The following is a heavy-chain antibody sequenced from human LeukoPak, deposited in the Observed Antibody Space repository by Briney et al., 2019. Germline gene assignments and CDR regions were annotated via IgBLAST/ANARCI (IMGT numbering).Heavy chain of an antibody. CDR3: TKRITATAPFDS. Sequence: QPGGSLRLSCAASGFPFSTYGISWVRQAPGKGLEWVSAITGSGDFAKYADSVRGRFTTSRDNSKNTVYLQMNSLTVEDTALYYCTKRITATAPFDSWGQGALVIVSS. V-gene: IGHV3-23*01. CDR2: ITGSGDFA. J-gene: IGHJ4*02. CDR1: GFPFSTYG. D-gene: IGHD4-17*01.